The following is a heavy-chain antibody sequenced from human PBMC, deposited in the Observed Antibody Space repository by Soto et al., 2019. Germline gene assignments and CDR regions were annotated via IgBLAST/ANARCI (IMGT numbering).Heavy chain of an antibody. J-gene: IGHJ4*02. V-gene: IGHV3-21*01. Sequence: GGSLRLSCAASGFTFSSYSMNWVRQAPGKGLEWVSSISSSSSYIYYADSVKGRFTISRDNAKNSLYLQMNSLRAEDTAVYYCAREKFTIVSPGHYFDYWGQGTLVTVSS. CDR2: ISSSSSYI. CDR3: AREKFTIVSPGHYFDY. D-gene: IGHD3-3*01. CDR1: GFTFSSYS.